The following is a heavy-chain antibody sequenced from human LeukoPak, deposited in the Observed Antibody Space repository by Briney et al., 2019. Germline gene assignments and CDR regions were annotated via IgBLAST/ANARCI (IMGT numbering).Heavy chain of an antibody. Sequence: SETLSLTCAVYGGSFSGYYWSWIRQPPGKGLEWIGEINHSGSTNYNPPLKSRVTISVDTSKNQFSLKLSSVTAAGTAVYYCARGPGVAVAGTGAFDIWGQGTMVTVSS. V-gene: IGHV4-34*01. CDR3: ARGPGVAVAGTGAFDI. D-gene: IGHD6-19*01. CDR1: GGSFSGYY. J-gene: IGHJ3*02. CDR2: INHSGST.